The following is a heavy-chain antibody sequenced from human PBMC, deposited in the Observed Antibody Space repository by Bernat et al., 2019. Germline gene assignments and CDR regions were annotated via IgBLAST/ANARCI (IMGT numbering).Heavy chain of an antibody. Sequence: QLQLQESGPGLVKPSETLSLTCTVSGGSISSSGYYWGWIRQPPGKGLEWIGSIYYSGSTYYNPSLKSRVTISVDTSKTQFSLKLSSVTAADTAVYYCATYGSGSYYHFDCWGHGTLVTVSS. CDR1: GGSISSSGYY. V-gene: IGHV4-39*01. CDR3: ATYGSGSYYHFDC. D-gene: IGHD3-10*01. J-gene: IGHJ4*01. CDR2: IYYSGST.